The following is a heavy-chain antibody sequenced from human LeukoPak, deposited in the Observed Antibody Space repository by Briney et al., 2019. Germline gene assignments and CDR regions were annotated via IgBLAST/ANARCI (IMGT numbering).Heavy chain of an antibody. J-gene: IGHJ6*03. CDR2: IIPIFGTA. CDR1: GGTFSSYA. V-gene: IGHV1-69*05. Sequence: SVKVSCKASGGTFSSYAISWVRQAPGQGLEWMGGIIPIFGTANYAQKFQGRVTITTDESTSTAYMELSSLRSEDTAVYYCARSRLPPSTADSTRMYYSYMDVWGKGTTVTVSS. CDR3: ARSRLPPSTADSTRMYYSYMDV. D-gene: IGHD5/OR15-5a*01.